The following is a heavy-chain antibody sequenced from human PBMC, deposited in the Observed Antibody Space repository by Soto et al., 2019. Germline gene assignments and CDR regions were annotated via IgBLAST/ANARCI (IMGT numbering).Heavy chain of an antibody. CDR3: ARDLGSHSDY. CDR2: IYYTGSP. Sequence: QVQLQESGPGLVKPSQTLSLTCTVSGASTSSGGYYWSWIRQHPGKGLEWIGYIYYTGSPYYNPSLKSRLTISLDTSKNQFSLKLSSVTAADTAMYYCARDLGSHSDYWGQGTLVTVSS. J-gene: IGHJ4*02. CDR1: GASTSSGGYY. D-gene: IGHD1-26*01. V-gene: IGHV4-31*03.